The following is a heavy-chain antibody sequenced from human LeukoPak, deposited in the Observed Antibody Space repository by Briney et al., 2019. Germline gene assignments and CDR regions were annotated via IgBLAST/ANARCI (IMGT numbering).Heavy chain of an antibody. CDR2: ITPDGGGA. J-gene: IGHJ4*02. D-gene: IGHD2-2*01. CDR3: ARIYCSSTSCYGGQIDY. V-gene: IGHV3-74*01. CDR1: GFTFSNFW. Sequence: GGSLRLSCATSGFTFSNFWMHWVRQAPGKGLVWVSRITPDGGGADYMDSVRGRFTISRDNAKNSLYLQMNSLRAEDTAVYYCARIYCSSTSCYGGQIDYWGQGTLVTVSS.